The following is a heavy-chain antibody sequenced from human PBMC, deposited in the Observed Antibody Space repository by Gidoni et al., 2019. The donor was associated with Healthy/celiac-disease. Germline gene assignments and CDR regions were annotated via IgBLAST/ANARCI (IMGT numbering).Heavy chain of an antibody. D-gene: IGHD5-18*01. V-gene: IGHV4-61*02. J-gene: IGHJ4*02. CDR2: IYPSGST. CDR1: GGSISSGSYY. CDR3: ARDLGDTAMVYGSLDY. Sequence: QVQLQESGPGLVKPSQTLSLTCTVSGGSISSGSYYWSWIRQPAGKGLEWLGRIYPSGSTNYHPSLKRRVPISVDTSKNQFSLKLSSVTAADTAVYYCARDLGDTAMVYGSLDYWGQGTLVTVSS.